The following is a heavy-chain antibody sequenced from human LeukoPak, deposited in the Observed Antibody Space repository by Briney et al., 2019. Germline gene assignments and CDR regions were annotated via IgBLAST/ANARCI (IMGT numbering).Heavy chain of an antibody. J-gene: IGHJ3*02. Sequence: ESGPTLVKPTQTLTLTCSFSGFTLRTRGVGVGWIRQPPGKALEWLSLIYWDDDKRYSPSLKSRLTIMKDTSKNQVVLILTNMDPVDTATYYCARTRGITMFRGVIHDAFDIWGQGTMVTISS. D-gene: IGHD3-10*01. CDR3: ARTRGITMFRGVIHDAFDI. CDR1: GFTLRTRGVG. V-gene: IGHV2-5*02. CDR2: IYWDDDK.